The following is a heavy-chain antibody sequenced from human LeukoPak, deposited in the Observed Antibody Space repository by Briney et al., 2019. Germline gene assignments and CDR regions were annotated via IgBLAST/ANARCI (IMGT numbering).Heavy chain of an antibody. CDR1: GYTFTGYY. D-gene: IGHD6-19*01. CDR2: INPNSGGT. CDR3: ASDSSGWSYYYCMDV. V-gene: IGHV1-2*02. J-gene: IGHJ6*03. Sequence: GASVKVSCKASGYTFTGYYMHWVRQAPGQGLEWMGWINPNSGGTNYAQKFQGRVTMTRDTSISTAYMELSRLRSDDTAVYYCASDSSGWSYYYCMDVWGKGTTVTVSS.